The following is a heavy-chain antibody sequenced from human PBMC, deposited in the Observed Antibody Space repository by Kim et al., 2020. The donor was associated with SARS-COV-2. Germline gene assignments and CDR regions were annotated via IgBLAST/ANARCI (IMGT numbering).Heavy chain of an antibody. CDR3: ARLFRGTSIRFLGVLQMDY. Sequence: SETLSLTCTVSGASISSSGYYWGWIRQPPGKGLEWIGSVYYTGSTYYNPSLKSRVTISVDTSKNQFSLKLSSVTAADTAVYYCARLFRGTSIRFLGVLQMDYGGQGTPVTVSS. V-gene: IGHV4-39*01. CDR1: GASISSSGYY. D-gene: IGHD6-13*01. J-gene: IGHJ4*02. CDR2: VYYTGST.